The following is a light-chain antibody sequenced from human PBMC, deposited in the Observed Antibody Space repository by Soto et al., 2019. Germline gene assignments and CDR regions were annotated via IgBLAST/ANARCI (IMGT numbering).Light chain of an antibody. V-gene: IGKV3-11*01. CDR1: QSVSSN. CDR3: QQRSSWPT. J-gene: IGKJ2*01. CDR2: DAF. Sequence: EIVMTQSPATLSVSPGERATLSCRASQSVSSNLAWYQQKLGQAPRLLIYDAFNRATGIPVRFSGSGSGTDFTLTISNLEPEDFAVYYCQQRSSWPTFGQGTKLEIK.